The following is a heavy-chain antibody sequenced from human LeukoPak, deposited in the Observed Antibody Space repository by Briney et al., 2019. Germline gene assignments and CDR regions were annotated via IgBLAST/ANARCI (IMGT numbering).Heavy chain of an antibody. Sequence: SETLSLTCTVSGGSISSYYWSWIRQPPGKGREWIGYIYYSGSTNYNPPLKSRVTISVDTSKNQFSLKLSSVTAADTAVYYCARSNGGGFDPWGQGTLVTVSS. CDR1: GGSISSYY. CDR2: IYYSGST. D-gene: IGHD3-16*01. CDR3: ARSNGGGFDP. V-gene: IGHV4-59*08. J-gene: IGHJ5*02.